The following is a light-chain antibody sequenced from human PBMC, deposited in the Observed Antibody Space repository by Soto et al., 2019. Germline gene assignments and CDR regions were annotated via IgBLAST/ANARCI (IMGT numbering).Light chain of an antibody. CDR2: DAS. CDR1: QTISIY. CDR3: QQYSSSSPT. Sequence: DIQMTQSPSTLSASVGDRVTITCRASQTISIYLAWCQQRPGEAPKLLIYDASTLESGVPARFSGSGSGTEFTLTIAGLQPDDFATYYCQQYSSSSPTFGQGTKVEIQ. V-gene: IGKV1-5*01. J-gene: IGKJ1*01.